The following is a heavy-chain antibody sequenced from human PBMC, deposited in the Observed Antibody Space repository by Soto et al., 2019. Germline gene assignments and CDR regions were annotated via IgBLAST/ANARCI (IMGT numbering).Heavy chain of an antibody. Sequence: HPGXALRLSCAASGFTFSSYGMHWVRQAPGKGLEWVAVIWYEGSNKYYADSVKGRFTISRDNSKNTLYLQMNSLRAEDTAVYYCATQDSSGYYDYWGQGPLVTVSS. V-gene: IGHV3-33*01. J-gene: IGHJ4*02. CDR3: ATQDSSGYYDY. CDR2: IWYEGSNK. CDR1: GFTFSSYG. D-gene: IGHD3-22*01.